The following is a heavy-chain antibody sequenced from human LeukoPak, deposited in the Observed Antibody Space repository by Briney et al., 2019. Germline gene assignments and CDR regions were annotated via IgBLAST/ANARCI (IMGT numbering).Heavy chain of an antibody. CDR1: GFSLSTNRVG. Sequence: SGPTLVRPTQTLTLTCTFSGFSLSTNRVGVGWIRQSPGKALEWLALIYWNDDRRYSPSLKTRLTITKDTSKNQVVPTMTNMDPMDTGTYYCAHGNYYDFWTGYPPLDYWGQGTLFTVSS. CDR2: IYWNDDR. J-gene: IGHJ4*02. CDR3: AHGNYYDFWTGYPPLDY. V-gene: IGHV2-5*01. D-gene: IGHD3-3*01.